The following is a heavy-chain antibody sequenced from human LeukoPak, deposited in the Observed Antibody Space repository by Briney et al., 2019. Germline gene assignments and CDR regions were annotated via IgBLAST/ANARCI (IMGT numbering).Heavy chain of an antibody. J-gene: IGHJ3*02. V-gene: IGHV3-72*01. CDR1: GFTFSDHY. Sequence: PGGSLRLSCAASGFTFSDHYMDWVRQAPGKGLEWVGRTRNKANSYTTEYAASVKGRFTISRDDSKNSLYLQMNSLKTEDTAVYYCARAPDILTGTDDAFDIWGQGTMVTVSS. D-gene: IGHD3-9*01. CDR2: TRNKANSYTT. CDR3: ARAPDILTGTDDAFDI.